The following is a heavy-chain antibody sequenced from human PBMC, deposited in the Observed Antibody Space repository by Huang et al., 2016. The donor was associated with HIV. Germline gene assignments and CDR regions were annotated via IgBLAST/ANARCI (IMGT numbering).Heavy chain of an antibody. Sequence: QLQLQGSGPGLVKPSETLSLTCTVSGGSITSSSYYWGWIRQPPGKGLEWVGRIYYSGRTDYNPSLKSRVTGSVDTSKNQFSLKLSSVTAADTAVYYCARHFSYYDSSGYTPWDAFDIWGQGTMVTVSS. V-gene: IGHV4-39*01. CDR2: IYYSGRT. D-gene: IGHD3-22*01. CDR1: GGSITSSSYY. CDR3: ARHFSYYDSSGYTPWDAFDI. J-gene: IGHJ3*02.